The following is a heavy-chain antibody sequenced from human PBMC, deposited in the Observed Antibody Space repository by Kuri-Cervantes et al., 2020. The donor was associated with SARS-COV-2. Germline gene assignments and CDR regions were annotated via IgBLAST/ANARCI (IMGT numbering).Heavy chain of an antibody. D-gene: IGHD1-26*01. J-gene: IGHJ4*02. V-gene: IGHV3-21*05. CDR1: GFTFSSYA. CDR3: AVIQNSGSYSTRSSYFDY. Sequence: GGSLRLSCAASGFTFSSYAMHWVRQAPGKGLEWVSYISSSSSYTNYADSVKGRFTISRDNAKNSLYLQMNSLRAEDTAVYYCAVIQNSGSYSTRSSYFDYWGQGTLVTVSS. CDR2: ISSSSSYT.